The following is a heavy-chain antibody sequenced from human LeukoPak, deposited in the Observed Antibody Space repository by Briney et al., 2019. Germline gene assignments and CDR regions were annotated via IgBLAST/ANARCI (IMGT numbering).Heavy chain of an antibody. CDR1: GGSFSGYY. D-gene: IGHD6-13*01. CDR3: AREKIAAAGPRGYFDY. J-gene: IGHJ4*02. V-gene: IGHV4-34*01. Sequence: SSETLSLTCAVYGGSFSGYYWSWIRQPPGKGLEWIGEINHSGSTNYNPSLKSRVTISVDTSKNQFSLKLSSVTAADTAVYYYAREKIAAAGPRGYFDYWGQGTLVTVSS. CDR2: INHSGST.